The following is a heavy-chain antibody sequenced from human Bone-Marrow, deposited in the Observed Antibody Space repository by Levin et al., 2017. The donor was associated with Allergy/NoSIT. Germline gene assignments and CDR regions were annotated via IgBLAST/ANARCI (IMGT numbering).Heavy chain of an antibody. CDR2: IGWNSGKR. CDR3: VKDMSDGLYYYYQRDV. D-gene: IGHD5-24*01. J-gene: IGHJ6*03. Sequence: SCAASGLDFHNYAMHWVRQVPGKGLEWVAGIGWNSGKRDYADSVQGRFTISRDNAKNSLYLEMNSVRAEDTALYYCVKDMSDGLYYYYQRDVGGQGARVIVSS. V-gene: IGHV3-9*01. CDR1: GLDFHNYA.